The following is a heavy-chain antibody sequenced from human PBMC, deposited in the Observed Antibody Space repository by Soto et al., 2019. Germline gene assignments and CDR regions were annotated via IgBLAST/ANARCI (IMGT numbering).Heavy chain of an antibody. J-gene: IGHJ4*02. D-gene: IGHD4-17*01. CDR2: IYYSGIT. Sequence: SETLSLTCTVSGGSISTYYWSWIRQTPGKGLDWIGYIYYSGITTYNPSLKSRVTISVDTSKNQFSLKLSSVTAADTAVYYCARVGPDHGDFKSWGQGNKVTVSS. CDR3: ARVGPDHGDFKS. CDR1: GGSISTYY. V-gene: IGHV4-59*01.